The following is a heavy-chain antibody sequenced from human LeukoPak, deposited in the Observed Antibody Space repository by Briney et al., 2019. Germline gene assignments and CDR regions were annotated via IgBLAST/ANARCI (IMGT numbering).Heavy chain of an antibody. D-gene: IGHD3-3*01. CDR3: ARGPLYYDFWSGPRGWFDP. J-gene: IGHJ5*02. CDR2: IYYSGST. CDR1: GGSISSYY. Sequence: SETLSLTCTVSGGSISSYYWSWIRQPPGKGLEWIGYIYYSGSTNYNPSHKSRVTISVDTSKNQFSLKLSSVTAADTAVYYCARGPLYYDFWSGPRGWFDPWGQGTLVTVSS. V-gene: IGHV4-59*01.